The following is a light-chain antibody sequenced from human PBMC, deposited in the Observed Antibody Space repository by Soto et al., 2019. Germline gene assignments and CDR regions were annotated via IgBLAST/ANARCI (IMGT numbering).Light chain of an antibody. CDR3: CSYAGSYTFV. Sequence: QSVLTQPRSVSGSPGQSVTISCTGTSSDVGSYNYVSWYQHHPGKAPKLMIYDVSKRPSGVPDRFSGSKSGNTASLTISGLQAEDEADYYCCSYAGSYTFVFGTGTQLTVL. J-gene: IGLJ1*01. CDR2: DVS. V-gene: IGLV2-11*01. CDR1: SSDVGSYNY.